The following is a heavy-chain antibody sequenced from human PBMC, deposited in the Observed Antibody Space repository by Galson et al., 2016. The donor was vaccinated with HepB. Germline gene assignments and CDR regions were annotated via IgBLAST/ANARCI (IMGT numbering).Heavy chain of an antibody. Sequence: SLRLSCAASGFTFSSYGMHRVRQAPGTGLEWVSGTSYDGANKYYADSVKGRATISRDDSKNTVYLQMDSLRGEDTAVYYCARVVAAGARPPVAFQYWGQGILVTVAA. CDR2: TSYDGANK. D-gene: IGHD6-25*01. CDR3: ARVVAAGARPPVAFQY. CDR1: GFTFSSYG. J-gene: IGHJ4*02. V-gene: IGHV3-30*03.